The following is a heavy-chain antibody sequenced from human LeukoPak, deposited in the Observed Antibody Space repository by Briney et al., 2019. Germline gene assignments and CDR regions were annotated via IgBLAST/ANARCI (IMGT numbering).Heavy chain of an antibody. Sequence: SETLSLTCAIYGGSFSGYYCSWIRQSPGKGLEWIGEINHSGSTNYNPSLKSRVTISVDTSKNQISLKLSSVTAADTAVYYCARGRFTGGGFGESHDWGQGTLVTVSS. CDR3: ARGRFTGGGFGESHD. CDR2: INHSGST. J-gene: IGHJ4*02. V-gene: IGHV4-34*01. CDR1: GGSFSGYY. D-gene: IGHD3-10*01.